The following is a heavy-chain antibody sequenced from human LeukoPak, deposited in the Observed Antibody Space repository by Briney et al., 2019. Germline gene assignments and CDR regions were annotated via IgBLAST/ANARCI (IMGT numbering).Heavy chain of an antibody. V-gene: IGHV1-69*05. J-gene: IGHJ3*02. CDR2: IIPIFGTA. Sequence: GASVKVSCKASGYTFTSYGISWVRQAPGQGLEWMGRIIPIFGTANYAQKFQGRVTITTDESTSTAYMELSSLRSEDTAVYYCARVLSSGWYSGAFDIWGQGTMVTVSS. CDR3: ARVLSSGWYSGAFDI. D-gene: IGHD6-19*01. CDR1: GYTFTSYG.